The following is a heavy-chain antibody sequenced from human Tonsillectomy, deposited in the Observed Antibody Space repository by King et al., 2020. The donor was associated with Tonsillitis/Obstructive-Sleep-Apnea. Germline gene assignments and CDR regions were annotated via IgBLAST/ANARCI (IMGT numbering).Heavy chain of an antibody. CDR2: IYSGDST. D-gene: IGHD3-16*01. CDR1: GFTVSRKY. Sequence: VQLVESGGGLIQPGESLRLSCAASGFTVSRKYMSWVRQAPGKGLEWVSVIYSGDSTYYADSVKGRFTISRDNPKNTVHLQMNSLRADDTAVYYCATSPVSPTSFYFDYWGQGTLVTVSS. CDR3: ATSPVSPTSFYFDY. V-gene: IGHV3-53*01. J-gene: IGHJ4*02.